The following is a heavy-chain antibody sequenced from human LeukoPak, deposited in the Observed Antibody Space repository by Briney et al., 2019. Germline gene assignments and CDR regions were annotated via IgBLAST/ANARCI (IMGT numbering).Heavy chain of an antibody. CDR2: IYYSGSA. J-gene: IGHJ4*02. Sequence: PSETLSLTCTVSGASISSSSYNWGWSRQPPGKGLEWIGSIYYSGSAYHNPSLKSRVTLSVDTSKNQFSLKLSSVTAADTAVYYCARQGDGYHDYWAREPWSPSPQ. V-gene: IGHV4-39*01. D-gene: IGHD5-24*01. CDR1: GASISSSSYN. CDR3: ARQGDGYHDY.